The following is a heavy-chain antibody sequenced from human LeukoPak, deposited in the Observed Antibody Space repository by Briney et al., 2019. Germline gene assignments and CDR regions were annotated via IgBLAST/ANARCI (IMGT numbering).Heavy chain of an antibody. CDR1: GFTFSSYS. D-gene: IGHD1/OR15-1a*01. Sequence: GGSPRLSCAASGFTFSSYSMNWARQAPGKGLEWVSSISASPYIYYADSVKGRFTISRDDSKNSLYLQMNSLRAEDTALYYCARGGPSGQRTDLFDIWGQGTMVTVSS. CDR3: ARGGPSGQRTDLFDI. CDR2: ISASPYI. V-gene: IGHV3-21*01. J-gene: IGHJ3*02.